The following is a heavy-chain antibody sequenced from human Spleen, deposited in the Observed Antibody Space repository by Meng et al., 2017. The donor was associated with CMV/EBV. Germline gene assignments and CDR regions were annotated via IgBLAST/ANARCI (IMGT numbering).Heavy chain of an antibody. CDR3: ARVDNSDYYFDY. Sequence: SCKGSGYSFTSHWIGWVRQMSGKGLEWMGIFYPEDSDVRYSPSFQGQVTISADKSITTAYLQWSSLKASDTAMYYCARVDNSDYYFDYWGQGTLVTVSS. CDR2: FYPEDSDV. D-gene: IGHD5-12*01. J-gene: IGHJ4*02. V-gene: IGHV5-51*01. CDR1: GYSFTSHW.